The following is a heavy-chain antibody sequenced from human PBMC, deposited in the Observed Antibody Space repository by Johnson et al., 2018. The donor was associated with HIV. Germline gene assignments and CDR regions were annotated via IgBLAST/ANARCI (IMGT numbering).Heavy chain of an antibody. Sequence: QLVESGGGLVQPGRSLRLSCSASGFTFDDYAMHWVRQAPGKGLEWVSGISWKSGSIGYADSVKGRFTISRDNAKNSLYLQMNSLRAEDTAVYYCARGRWLHLGAFDIWGQGTMVTVSS. CDR3: ARGRWLHLGAFDI. V-gene: IGHV3-9*01. D-gene: IGHD5-24*01. CDR2: ISWKSGSI. J-gene: IGHJ3*02. CDR1: GFTFDDYA.